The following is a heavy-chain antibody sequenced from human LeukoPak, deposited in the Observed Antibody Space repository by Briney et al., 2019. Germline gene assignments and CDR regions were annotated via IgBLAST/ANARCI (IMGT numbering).Heavy chain of an antibody. Sequence: ASVKVSCKVSGYTLTELSMHWVRQAPGKGLEWMGGFDPEDGETIYAQKFQGRVTMTEDTSTDTAYMEPSSLRSEDTAVYYCATGFYGYRYAGWFDPWGQGTLVTVSS. J-gene: IGHJ5*02. CDR2: FDPEDGET. CDR3: ATGFYGYRYAGWFDP. D-gene: IGHD5-18*01. V-gene: IGHV1-24*01. CDR1: GYTLTELS.